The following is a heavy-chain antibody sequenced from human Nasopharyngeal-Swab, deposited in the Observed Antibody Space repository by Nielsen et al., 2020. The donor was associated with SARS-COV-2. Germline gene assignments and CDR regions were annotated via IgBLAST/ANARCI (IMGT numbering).Heavy chain of an antibody. V-gene: IGHV1-46*01. J-gene: IGHJ4*02. CDR3: ARERGYYDSSGSLDY. Sequence: ASVKVSCKASGYTFTSYYMHWVRQAPGQGLEWMGIINPSGGSTSYAQKFQGRVTMTRNTSISTAYMELSSLRSEDTAVYYCARERGYYDSSGSLDYWGQGTLVTVSS. D-gene: IGHD3-22*01. CDR1: GYTFTSYY. CDR2: INPSGGST.